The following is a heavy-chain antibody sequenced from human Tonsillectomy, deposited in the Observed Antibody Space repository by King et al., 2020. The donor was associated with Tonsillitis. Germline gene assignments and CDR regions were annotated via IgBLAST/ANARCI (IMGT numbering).Heavy chain of an antibody. J-gene: IGHJ4*02. Sequence: VQLQQWGAGLLKPSETLSLTCAVYGGSFSGYYWSWIRQPPGKGLEWIGEINHSGSTNYNPSLKSRVTISVDTSKNQFSLKLTSVTAAGTAVYYCARGDSGHDYWGQGTLVTVSS. D-gene: IGHD3-10*01. V-gene: IGHV4-34*01. CDR2: INHSGST. CDR3: ARGDSGHDY. CDR1: GGSFSGYY.